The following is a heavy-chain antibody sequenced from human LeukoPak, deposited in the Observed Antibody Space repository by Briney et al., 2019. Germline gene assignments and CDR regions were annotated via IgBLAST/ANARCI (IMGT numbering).Heavy chain of an antibody. D-gene: IGHD4-17*01. CDR1: GFTVSSSY. J-gene: IGHJ3*02. CDR3: ARNQDYGVYNSVGAFDI. V-gene: IGHV3-53*01. Sequence: GGSLRLSCAASGFTVSSSYMNWVRQAPGKGLEWVSVIYSGGSTYYADSVKGRFTISRDNSKNTLYLQMNSLRAEDTAVYYCARNQDYGVYNSVGAFDIWGQGTMVTVSS. CDR2: IYSGGST.